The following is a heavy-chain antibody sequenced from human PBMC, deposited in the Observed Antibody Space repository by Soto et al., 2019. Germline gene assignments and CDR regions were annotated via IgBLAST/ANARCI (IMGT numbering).Heavy chain of an antibody. CDR2: INAGYGTA. CDR3: ARAPRGCSSTSCYGNYYYYGMDV. D-gene: IGHD2-2*01. Sequence: ASVKVSCKASGYTFTSYAIHWVRQAPGQRLEWMGWINAGYGTANYAQKFQGRVTITADESTSTAYMELSSLRSEDTAVYYCARAPRGCSSTSCYGNYYYYGMDVWGQGTTVTVSS. CDR1: GYTFTSYA. J-gene: IGHJ6*02. V-gene: IGHV1-3*01.